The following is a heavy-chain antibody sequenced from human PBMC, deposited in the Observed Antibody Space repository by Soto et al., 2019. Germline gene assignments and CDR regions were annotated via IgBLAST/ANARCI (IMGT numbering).Heavy chain of an antibody. D-gene: IGHD3-3*01. CDR2: ISYDGSIT. Sequence: PGGSLRLSCAASGLIFSNYKMHWVRQAPGKGLVWVSRISYDGSITDYADSVKGRFTISRDNSKNTLYLQMNSLRAEDTAVYYCARDPYYDFWSGYWAYYYGMDVWGQGTTVTVSS. CDR3: ARDPYYDFWSGYWAYYYGMDV. J-gene: IGHJ6*02. CDR1: GLIFSNYK. V-gene: IGHV3-74*01.